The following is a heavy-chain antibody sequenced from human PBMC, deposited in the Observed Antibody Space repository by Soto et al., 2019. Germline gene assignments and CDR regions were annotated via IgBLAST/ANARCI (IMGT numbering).Heavy chain of an antibody. J-gene: IGHJ6*02. CDR3: ARDECSIPRCSLDV. D-gene: IGHD2-2*01. V-gene: IGHV1-18*01. CDR1: GYTFFSYG. CDR2: ISPYNGNT. Sequence: QVQLVQSGAEVKKPGASVKVSCKASGYTFFSYGISWVRQAPGQGLEWMGWISPYNGNTNYAQKLKGRVTMTPDISPSTAYMELRSLRSDDTAVYYCARDECSIPRCSLDVWGQGTTVSVSS.